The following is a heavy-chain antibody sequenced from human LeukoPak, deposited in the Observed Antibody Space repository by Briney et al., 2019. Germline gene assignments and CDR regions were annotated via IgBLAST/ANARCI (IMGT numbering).Heavy chain of an antibody. V-gene: IGHV4-34*01. CDR3: ARGRTGTISDY. J-gene: IGHJ4*02. CDR2: INHSGST. CDR1: GGSFSGYY. D-gene: IGHD1-7*01. Sequence: SETLSLTCAVYGGSFSGYYWSWIRQPPGKGLEWIGEINHSGSTNYNPSLKSRVTISVDTSKNQFSLKLSSVTAADTAVYYCARGRTGTISDYWGQGTLVTVSS.